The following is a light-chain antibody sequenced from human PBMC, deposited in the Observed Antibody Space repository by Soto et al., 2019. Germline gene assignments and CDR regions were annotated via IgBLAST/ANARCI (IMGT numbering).Light chain of an antibody. J-gene: IGKJ1*01. Sequence: EIVLTQSPGTLALSPGEGATLSCRASQSVSKYLAWYQQKPGQAPRLLIYGASSRATGIPDSFSGSGSGTDFTLIISRLEPEDFAVYYCQQYGGSPRTFGQGTKVDIK. CDR2: GAS. V-gene: IGKV3-20*01. CDR3: QQYGGSPRT. CDR1: QSVSKY.